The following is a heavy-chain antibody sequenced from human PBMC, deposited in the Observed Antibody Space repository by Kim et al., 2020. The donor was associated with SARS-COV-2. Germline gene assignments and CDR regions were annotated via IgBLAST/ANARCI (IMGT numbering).Heavy chain of an antibody. D-gene: IGHD3-22*01. V-gene: IGHV4-30-2*01. CDR2: NHHSGST. J-gene: IGHJ2*01. CDR1: GGSISSGGYS. Sequence: SETLSLTCAVSGGSISSGGYSWSWIRQPPGKGLEWIGYNHHSGSTFYNPSLRSRVTISVDRSKNQFSLKLSSVTAADTAVYYCARVGPNKYESSGYYTGFYWSFGLWGRGTLVTVCS. CDR3: ARVGPNKYESSGYYTGFYWSFGL.